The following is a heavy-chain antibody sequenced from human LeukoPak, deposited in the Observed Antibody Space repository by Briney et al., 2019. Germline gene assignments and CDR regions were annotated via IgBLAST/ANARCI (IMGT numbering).Heavy chain of an antibody. CDR1: GGTFSSYA. V-gene: IGHV1-69*05. J-gene: IGHJ4*02. CDR3: ARDLLLVGATESVFDY. D-gene: IGHD1-26*01. Sequence: ASVKVSCKASGGTFSSYAISWVRQAPGQGLEWMGGIIPIFGTANYAQKFQGRVTITTDESTSTAYMELSSLRSEDTAVYYCARDLLLVGATESVFDYWGQGTLVTVSS. CDR2: IIPIFGTA.